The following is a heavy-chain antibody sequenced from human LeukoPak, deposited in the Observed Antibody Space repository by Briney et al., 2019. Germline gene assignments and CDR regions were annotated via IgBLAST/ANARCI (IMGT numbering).Heavy chain of an antibody. CDR1: GYTFSSYY. CDR2: INPGSGGT. Sequence: ASVKVSCKASGYTFSSYYIHWVRQAPGQGLEWTGLINPGSGGTSYAQKFQGRVTLTRDTSTTSVYMELSSLTSKDTAMYFCAKDGDVGMATREDWWGQGTLVSVSS. J-gene: IGHJ4*02. V-gene: IGHV1-46*01. D-gene: IGHD5-24*01. CDR3: AKDGDVGMATREDW.